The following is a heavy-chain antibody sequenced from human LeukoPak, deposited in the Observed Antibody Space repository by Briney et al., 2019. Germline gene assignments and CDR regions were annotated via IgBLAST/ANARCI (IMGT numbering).Heavy chain of an antibody. CDR3: AGYRAAIVGATHWLSPFDL. J-gene: IGHJ2*01. CDR1: GGSFSGYY. D-gene: IGHD1-26*01. Sequence: SETLSLTCAVYGGSFSGYYWSWIRQPPGKGLEWIGEINHSGSTNYNPSLKSRVTISVDTSKNQFSLKLSSVTAADTAVYYCAGYRAAIVGATHWLSPFDLWGRGTLVTVSS. V-gene: IGHV4-34*01. CDR2: INHSGST.